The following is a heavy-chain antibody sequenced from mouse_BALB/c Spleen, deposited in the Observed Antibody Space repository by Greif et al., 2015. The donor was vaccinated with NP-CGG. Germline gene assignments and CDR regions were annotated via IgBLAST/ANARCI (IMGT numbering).Heavy chain of an antibody. CDR3: ARNYYGSSVYWYFDV. Sequence: EVHLVESGGGLVKPGGSLKLSCAASGFTFSSYAMSWVRQSPEKRLEWVAEISSGGSYTYYPDTVTGRFTISRDNAKNTLYLEMSSLRSEDTAMYYCARNYYGSSVYWYFDVWGAGTTVTVSS. D-gene: IGHD1-1*01. J-gene: IGHJ1*01. V-gene: IGHV5-9-4*01. CDR1: GFTFSSYA. CDR2: ISSGGSYT.